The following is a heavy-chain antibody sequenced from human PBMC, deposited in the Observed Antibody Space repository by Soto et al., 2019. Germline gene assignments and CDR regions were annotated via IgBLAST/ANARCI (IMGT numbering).Heavy chain of an antibody. Sequence: SVKVSCKASGGTFSSYAISWVRQAPGQGLEWMGGIIPIFGTANYAQKFQGRVTITADESTSTAYMELSSLRSEDTAVYYCARDFYDSSGYASGPYYYYGMDVWGQGTTVTVSS. J-gene: IGHJ6*02. CDR1: GGTFSSYA. CDR2: IIPIFGTA. D-gene: IGHD3-22*01. CDR3: ARDFYDSSGYASGPYYYYGMDV. V-gene: IGHV1-69*13.